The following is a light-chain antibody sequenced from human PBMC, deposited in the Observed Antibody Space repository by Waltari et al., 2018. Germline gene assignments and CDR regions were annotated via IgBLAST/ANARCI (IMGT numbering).Light chain of an antibody. CDR2: AAS. CDR1: QSISTY. J-gene: IGKJ1*01. Sequence: DIKMTQPPSSLSASVGDRVTITCRASQSISTYLNWYQQKPGKATKLLIFAASSLQSGVPSRFRGSASGRDFTLIISSLQPEDFATYYWQQTYSHIRTFGQGTKVEIK. V-gene: IGKV1-39*01. CDR3: QQTYSHIRT.